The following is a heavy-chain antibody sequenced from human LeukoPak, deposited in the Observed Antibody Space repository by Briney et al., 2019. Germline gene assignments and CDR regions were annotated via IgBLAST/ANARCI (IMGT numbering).Heavy chain of an antibody. D-gene: IGHD2-8*01. Sequence: ASVKVSCKASGYTFTRYDINWVRQATGQGLEWMGWMNPNSGNTGYARKFQGRVTITRNTSISTAYMELSSLRSEDTAVYYCARAYCTNGVCYFDYWGQGTLVTVSS. CDR3: ARAYCTNGVCYFDY. CDR2: MNPNSGNT. J-gene: IGHJ4*02. CDR1: GYTFTRYD. V-gene: IGHV1-8*03.